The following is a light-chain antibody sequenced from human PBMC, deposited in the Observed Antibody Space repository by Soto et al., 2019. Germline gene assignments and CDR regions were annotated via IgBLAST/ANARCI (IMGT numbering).Light chain of an antibody. CDR1: QGVSSY. CDR2: AAS. Sequence: DIQLTQSPSFLSASVGDRVTITCRASQGVSSYLAWYQQKPGKAPKLXIYAASTLQRGVPSRFSGSGSGTEFTLTISSLQPEDFATYYCQQLNSYPLTVGQGTRLEIK. V-gene: IGKV1-9*01. J-gene: IGKJ5*01. CDR3: QQLNSYPLT.